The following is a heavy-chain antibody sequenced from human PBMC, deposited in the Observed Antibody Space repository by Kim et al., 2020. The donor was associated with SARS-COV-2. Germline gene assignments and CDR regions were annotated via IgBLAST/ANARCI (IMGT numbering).Heavy chain of an antibody. V-gene: IGHV4-31*03. CDR3: ARVWFGELLSGFDP. CDR2: IYYSGST. CDR1: GGSISSGGYY. J-gene: IGHJ5*02. Sequence: SETLSLTCTVSGGSISSGGYYWSWIRQHPGKGLEWIGYIYYSGSTYYNPSLKSRVTISVDTSKNQFSLKLSSVTAADTAVYYCARVWFGELLSGFDPWGQGTLVTVSS. D-gene: IGHD3-10*01.